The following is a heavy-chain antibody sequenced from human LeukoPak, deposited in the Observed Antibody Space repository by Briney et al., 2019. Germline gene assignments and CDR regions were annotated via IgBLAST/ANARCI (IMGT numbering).Heavy chain of an antibody. V-gene: IGHV3-30*18. CDR2: ISFDGSNK. D-gene: IGHD6-19*01. CDR1: GFTFSNAW. Sequence: PGGSLRLSCAASGFTFSNAWMSWVRQAPGKGLEWVAVISFDGSNKYYADSVKGRFTISRDNSKNTMYLQMNGLRPEDTAVYYCAKYLGPYSSGWYPLDYWGQGTLVTVSS. CDR3: AKYLGPYSSGWYPLDY. J-gene: IGHJ4*02.